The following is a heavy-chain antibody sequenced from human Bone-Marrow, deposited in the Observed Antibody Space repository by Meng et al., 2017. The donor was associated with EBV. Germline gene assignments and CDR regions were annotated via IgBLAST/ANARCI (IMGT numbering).Heavy chain of an antibody. CDR3: AREKSTYIAAFDC. D-gene: IGHD6-25*01. CDR1: GFTLRDYY. CDR2: ISRGGSTI. J-gene: IGHJ4*02. Sequence: VRLVESGGGLVKPGGSLRLSCVASGFTLRDYYMSWIHLAPGKGLGWVSDISRGGSTIYYAGSVKGRFTISRDNAKNSLYLQINSLRAEDTAVYYCAREKSTYIAAFDCWGQGTLVTISS. V-gene: IGHV3-11*01.